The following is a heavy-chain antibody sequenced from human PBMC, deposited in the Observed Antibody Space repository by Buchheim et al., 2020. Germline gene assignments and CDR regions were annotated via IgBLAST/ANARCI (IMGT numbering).Heavy chain of an antibody. CDR1: GVSISSGDDY. D-gene: IGHD5-18*01. Sequence: QVQLQESGPGLVKPSETLSLTCSVSGVSISSGDDYWSWIRQPPGKGLEWIGYIHYRGNSFYNSSLKSRITMSLDTSKNQLSLRLSSVTAADTAVYYCARALDAPMVRYFDYWGQGTL. CDR3: ARALDAPMVRYFDY. V-gene: IGHV4-30-4*08. J-gene: IGHJ4*02. CDR2: IHYRGNS.